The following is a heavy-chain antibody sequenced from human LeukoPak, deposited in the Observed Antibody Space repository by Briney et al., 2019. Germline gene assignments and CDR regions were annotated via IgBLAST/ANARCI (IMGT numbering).Heavy chain of an antibody. CDR1: GYTFTGYY. CDR3: ARDYYGSGSYYQWGFDY. Sequence: GASVKVSCKASGYTFTGYYMHWVRQAPGQGLEWMGWINPNSGGTNYAQKFQGRVTMTRDTSISTGYMELSRLRSDDTAVYYCARDYYGSGSYYQWGFDYWGQGTLVTVSS. CDR2: INPNSGGT. J-gene: IGHJ4*02. D-gene: IGHD3-10*01. V-gene: IGHV1-2*02.